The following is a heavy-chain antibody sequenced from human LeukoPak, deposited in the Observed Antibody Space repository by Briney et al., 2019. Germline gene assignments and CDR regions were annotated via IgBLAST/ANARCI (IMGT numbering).Heavy chain of an antibody. CDR3: ARMGPMVRELEFDP. CDR2: IIPILGIA. CDR1: GGTFSSYA. V-gene: IGHV1-69*04. D-gene: IGHD4/OR15-4a*01. J-gene: IGHJ5*02. Sequence: SVKVSCKASGGTFSSYAISWVRQAPGQGLEWMGRIIPILGIANYAQKFQGRVTITADKSTSTAYMELSSLRCEDTAVYYCARMGPMVRELEFDPWGQGTLVTVSS.